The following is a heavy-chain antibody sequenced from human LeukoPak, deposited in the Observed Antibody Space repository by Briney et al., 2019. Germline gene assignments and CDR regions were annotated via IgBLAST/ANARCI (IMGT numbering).Heavy chain of an antibody. Sequence: GGSLRLSCAASGFTVSSNYMSWVRQAPGKGLEWVSVIYSGGSTYYADSVKGRFTISRDNSKNTLYLQMNSLRAEDTAVYYCARDMAGYCSGGSCYYYYMDVWGKGTTVTVSS. D-gene: IGHD2-15*01. J-gene: IGHJ6*03. CDR3: ARDMAGYCSGGSCYYYYMDV. V-gene: IGHV3-66*02. CDR1: GFTVSSNY. CDR2: IYSGGST.